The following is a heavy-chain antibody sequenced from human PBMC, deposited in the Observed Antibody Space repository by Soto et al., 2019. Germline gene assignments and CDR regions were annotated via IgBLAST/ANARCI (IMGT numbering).Heavy chain of an antibody. CDR3: ARSGDNYNRLDY. V-gene: IGHV3-23*01. Sequence: PGGSLRLSCAASGFTFSNYAMTWARQAPGKGLEWVSGISGGGNSTYYADSVKGRFSISRDNTKNLLYLQMNSLRAEDTAVYYCARSGDNYNRLDYWGQGTPVTVSS. CDR1: GFTFSNYA. J-gene: IGHJ4*02. D-gene: IGHD1-1*01. CDR2: ISGGGNST.